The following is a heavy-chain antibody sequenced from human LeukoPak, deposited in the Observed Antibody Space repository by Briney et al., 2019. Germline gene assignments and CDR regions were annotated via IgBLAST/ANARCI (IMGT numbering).Heavy chain of an antibody. Sequence: SETLSLTCTVSGGSISSGDYYWSWIRQPPGKGLEWIGYIYYSGSTYYNPSLKSRVAISVDRSKNQFSLKLSSVTAADTAVYYCARDSAAAYSGEGSWFDPWGQGTLVTVSS. CDR3: ARDSAAAYSGEGSWFDP. CDR1: GGSISSGDYY. D-gene: IGHD6-13*01. CDR2: IYYSGST. J-gene: IGHJ5*02. V-gene: IGHV4-30-4*01.